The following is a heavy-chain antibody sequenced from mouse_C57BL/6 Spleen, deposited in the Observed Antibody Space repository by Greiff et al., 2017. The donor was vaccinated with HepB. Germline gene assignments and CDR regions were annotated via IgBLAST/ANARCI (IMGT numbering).Heavy chain of an antibody. CDR3: ARAIYYDYDSYFDY. CDR1: GFTFSNYA. CDR2: ISDGGSYT. V-gene: IGHV5-4*01. D-gene: IGHD2-4*01. Sequence: EVQVVESGGGLVKPGGSLKLSCAASGFTFSNYAMSWVRQTPEKRLEWVATISDGGSYTYYPDNVKGRFTISRDNAKNNLYLQMSHLKSEDTAMYYCARAIYYDYDSYFDYWGQGTTLAVSS. J-gene: IGHJ2*01.